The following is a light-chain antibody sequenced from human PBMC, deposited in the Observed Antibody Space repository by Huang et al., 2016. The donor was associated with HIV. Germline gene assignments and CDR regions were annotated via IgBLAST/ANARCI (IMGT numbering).Light chain of an antibody. Sequence: DIVMTQSPLSLPVTPGEPASISCRSSQSLLHSNGYNYLDWYLQKPGQSPQLLIYLGSNRASGVPDRFSSSGSGTDFTLKISRVEAEDVGIYYCMQALQTPLTFGGGTKVEIK. CDR3: MQALQTPLT. J-gene: IGKJ4*01. CDR2: LGS. V-gene: IGKV2-28*01. CDR1: QSLLHSNGYNY.